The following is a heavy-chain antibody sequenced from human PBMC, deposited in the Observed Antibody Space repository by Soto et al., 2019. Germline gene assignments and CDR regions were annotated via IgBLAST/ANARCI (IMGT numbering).Heavy chain of an antibody. CDR1: GDSVSSLY. CDR3: ARKSSNSWFDAFDF. CDR2: IFYSGSA. J-gene: IGHJ3*01. V-gene: IGHV4-59*08. Sequence: QVQLQESGPGLVKPSETLSLTCTVSGDSVSSLYWSWIRQPPGKGLEWIGHIFYSGSAHYTPSLKSRVTRSLDTSENHFSLKLSSVTAAATAVYFCARKSSNSWFDAFDFWGQGMMVTVSS. D-gene: IGHD2-2*01.